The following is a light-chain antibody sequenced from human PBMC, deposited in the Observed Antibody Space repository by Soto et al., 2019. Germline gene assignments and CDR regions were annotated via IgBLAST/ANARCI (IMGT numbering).Light chain of an antibody. Sequence: EIVLTQSPGTLSLSPGERATLSCRASQSVRSYLAWYQQKPGQAPRLLIYDASHRAYGIPARFSGSGSGTVFTLTISSLEPEDSAVYYCQQRSDWITFGIGTQVEI. V-gene: IGKV3-11*01. CDR3: QQRSDWIT. CDR1: QSVRSY. CDR2: DAS. J-gene: IGKJ4*01.